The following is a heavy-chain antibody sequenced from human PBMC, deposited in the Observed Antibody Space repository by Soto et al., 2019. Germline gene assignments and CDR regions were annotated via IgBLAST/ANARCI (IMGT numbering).Heavy chain of an antibody. J-gene: IGHJ4*02. D-gene: IGHD2-2*01. V-gene: IGHV3-23*01. CDR2: INNSGGGT. CDR1: GFPFSTYA. CDR3: AKDLHTTVFNFDY. Sequence: EVQLLESGGGLVQPGGSLRLSCAASGFPFSTYAMSWVRQAPGKGLEWVSTINNSGGGTYSPDSMKGRFTISRDNSKNTVYLQMNSLRAEDTAIYYCAKDLHTTVFNFDYWGQGTLVTVSS.